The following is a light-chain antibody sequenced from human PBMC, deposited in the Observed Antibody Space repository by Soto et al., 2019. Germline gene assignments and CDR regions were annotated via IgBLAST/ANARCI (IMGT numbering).Light chain of an antibody. CDR3: QQYDSWPLT. CDR2: TAS. Sequence: ILMSQSPATLSVSPGETATLSCWASQSVTPNLAWYQQIPGQAPRLLFYTASTRATGVPARFSASESGTEFTLTISSLQSEDFAVYYCQQYDSWPLTFGGGTRVEIK. V-gene: IGKV3-15*01. CDR1: QSVTPN. J-gene: IGKJ4*01.